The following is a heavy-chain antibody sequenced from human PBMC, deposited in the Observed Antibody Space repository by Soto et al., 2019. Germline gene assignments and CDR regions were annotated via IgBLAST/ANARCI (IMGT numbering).Heavy chain of an antibody. Sequence: ASVKVSCEASGYTFTSYDINCVRQATGQGLEWMGWMNPNSGNTGYAQKFQGRVTMTRNTSISTAYMELSSLRSEDTAVYYCARVLDDILTGYSHFDYWGQGTLVTVSS. CDR1: GYTFTSYD. D-gene: IGHD3-9*01. CDR3: ARVLDDILTGYSHFDY. V-gene: IGHV1-8*01. CDR2: MNPNSGNT. J-gene: IGHJ4*02.